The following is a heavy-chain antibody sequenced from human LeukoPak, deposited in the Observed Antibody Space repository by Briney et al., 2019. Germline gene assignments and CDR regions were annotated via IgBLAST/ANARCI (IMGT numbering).Heavy chain of an antibody. CDR2: IYSSGYT. J-gene: IGHJ4*02. Sequence: SEPLSLTCTVSGGSVSTSSYYWGWIRQPPGKGLEWIGRIYSSGYTYYNPSLKSRATISVDTSKNQFSLKLTSVTAADTAVYYCAGSDLTQDYWDYWGQGTLVTVSS. V-gene: IGHV4-39*07. CDR3: AGSDLTQDYWDY. CDR1: GGSVSTSSYY. D-gene: IGHD2-15*01.